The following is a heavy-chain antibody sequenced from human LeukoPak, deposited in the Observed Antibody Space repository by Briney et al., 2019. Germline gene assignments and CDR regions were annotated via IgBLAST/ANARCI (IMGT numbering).Heavy chain of an antibody. Sequence: PGRSLRLSCAASGFPVSSNYISWVRQAPGKGLEWVSFIYSAGNTYYADSVKGRFTISRDNSKNTVYLQMNSLRAEDTAVYYCARDGGSGTLGGTGGYIYYGMDVWGQGTTVTVSS. CDR1: GFPVSSNY. J-gene: IGHJ6*02. CDR3: ARDGGSGTLGGTGGYIYYGMDV. CDR2: IYSAGNT. V-gene: IGHV3-53*01. D-gene: IGHD1-26*01.